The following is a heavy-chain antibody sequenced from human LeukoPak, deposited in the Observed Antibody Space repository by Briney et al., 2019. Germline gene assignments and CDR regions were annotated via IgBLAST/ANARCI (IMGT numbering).Heavy chain of an antibody. Sequence: GGSLRLSCDVSGFSFSSYATSWVRQAPGKGLELVSGISGSGGTTYYAGSVKGRFTISRDISKNKLYLQMSSVRAGDTAVYYCARDLYADFWSGSVDYWGRGTLVTVSS. CDR2: ISGSGGTT. D-gene: IGHD3-3*01. V-gene: IGHV3-23*01. CDR3: ARDLYADFWSGSVDY. J-gene: IGHJ4*02. CDR1: GFSFSSYA.